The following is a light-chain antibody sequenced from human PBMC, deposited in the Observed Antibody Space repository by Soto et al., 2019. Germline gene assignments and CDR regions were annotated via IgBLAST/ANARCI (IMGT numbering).Light chain of an antibody. V-gene: IGLV2-14*01. CDR2: EVT. CDR3: SSYTTNSPPVV. CDR1: SGDIGSYTY. J-gene: IGLJ2*01. Sequence: QSALTQPASVSGSPGQSITISCTRTSGDIGSYTYVSWYQQYPGKAPKLLISEVTNRPSGVSNRFSGSKSGNTASLTISGLQAEDEAHYYCSSYTTNSPPVVFGGGTQLTVL.